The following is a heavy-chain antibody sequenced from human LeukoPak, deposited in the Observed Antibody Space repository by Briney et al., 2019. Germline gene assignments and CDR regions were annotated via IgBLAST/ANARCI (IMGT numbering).Heavy chain of an antibody. CDR3: ARYCSGGSCYSGRFCFDY. D-gene: IGHD2-15*01. J-gene: IGHJ4*02. CDR2: IYYTGST. Sequence: SETLSLTCTVSGGSISSYYWSWIRQPPGKGLEWIGYIYYTGSTNYNPSLKSRVTISVDTSKHQFSLKLSSVTAADTAVYYCARYCSGGSCYSGRFCFDYWGQGTLVTVSS. V-gene: IGHV4-59*01. CDR1: GGSISSYY.